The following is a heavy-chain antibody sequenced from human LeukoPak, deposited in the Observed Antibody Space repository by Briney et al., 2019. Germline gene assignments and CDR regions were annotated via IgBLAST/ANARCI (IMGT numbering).Heavy chain of an antibody. CDR2: IIPIFGTA. D-gene: IGHD2-15*01. V-gene: IGHV1-69*05. J-gene: IGHJ6*02. CDR3: GRGPKAGGPHHDMDV. Sequence: SVKVSCKASGGTFISYAISWVRQAPGQGLEWMGGIIPIFGTANYAQKFQGRATMTTDTSTSTAYMELRSLSSDDTAVYYCGRGPKAGGPHHDMDVWGRGTTVTVSS. CDR1: GGTFISYA.